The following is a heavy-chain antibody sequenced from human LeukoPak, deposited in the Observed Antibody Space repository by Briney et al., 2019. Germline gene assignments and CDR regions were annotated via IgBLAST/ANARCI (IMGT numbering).Heavy chain of an antibody. CDR3: ARGGSGSYYPYYFDY. CDR1: GYTLSDYY. D-gene: IGHD3-10*01. CDR2: MHPNSGGT. J-gene: IGHJ4*02. V-gene: IGHV1-2*02. Sequence: ASVKLSCKASGYTLSDYYLHWLRQAPGQGLEWMGWMHPNSGGTNYAQKFQGRVTMTRDTSITTAYMDLSRLRSDDTAVYYCARGGSGSYYPYYFDYWGQGTLVTVSS.